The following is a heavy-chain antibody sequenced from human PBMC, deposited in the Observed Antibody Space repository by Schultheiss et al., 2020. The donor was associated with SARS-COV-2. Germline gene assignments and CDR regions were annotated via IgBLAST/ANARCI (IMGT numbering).Heavy chain of an antibody. CDR2: IYHSGST. J-gene: IGHJ4*02. V-gene: IGHV4-61*01. Sequence: SETLSLTCTVSGGSVSSGSYFWTWIRQPPGKGLEWIGYIYHSGSTYYNPSLKSRVTISVDTSKNQFSLKLSSVTAADTAVYYCARHANSNYGGYFDYWGQGTLVTVSS. CDR1: GGSVSSGSYF. D-gene: IGHD4-11*01. CDR3: ARHANSNYGGYFDY.